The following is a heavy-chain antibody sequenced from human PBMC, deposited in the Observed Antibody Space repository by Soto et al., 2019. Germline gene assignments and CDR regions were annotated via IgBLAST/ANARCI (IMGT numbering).Heavy chain of an antibody. D-gene: IGHD3-10*01. CDR2: ISGSGGST. Sequence: EVQLLESGGGLVQPGGSLRLSCAASGFTFSSYAMSWVRQAPGKGLEWVSAISGSGGSTYYADSVKGRFTISRDNSKNTLYLQMNSLRAEDTAVYYCAKDYSPYGSGSSHLGWFDPWGQGTLVTVSS. CDR1: GFTFSSYA. CDR3: AKDYSPYGSGSSHLGWFDP. V-gene: IGHV3-23*01. J-gene: IGHJ5*02.